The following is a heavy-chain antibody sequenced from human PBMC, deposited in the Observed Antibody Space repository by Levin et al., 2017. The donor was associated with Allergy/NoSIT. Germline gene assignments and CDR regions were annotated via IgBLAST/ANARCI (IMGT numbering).Heavy chain of an antibody. Sequence: LSLTCAASGFTFSTYAISWVRQAPGKGLECVSTIFGSGGSTFYADSVKGRFTSSRDNSKNTLYLQMNSLRAEDSAVYFCAKSRGPINPPIDYWGQGTLVTVSS. V-gene: IGHV3-23*01. CDR1: GFTFSTYA. CDR2: IFGSGGST. CDR3: AKSRGPINPPIDY. J-gene: IGHJ4*02. D-gene: IGHD3-10*01.